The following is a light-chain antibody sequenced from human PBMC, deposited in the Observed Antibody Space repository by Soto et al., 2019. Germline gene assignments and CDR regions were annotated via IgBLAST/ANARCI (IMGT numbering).Light chain of an antibody. CDR3: VQYGGSMT. CDR1: QSLSSNY. CDR2: DIS. V-gene: IGKV3-20*01. J-gene: IGKJ5*01. Sequence: EIVLTQSPGTLSLSPGDTATLSCRASQSLSSNYLAWYQQRPGQAPKLLIYDISSMATGIPDRFSGSGSGTNFTLAIARLDPEDFAVYYCVQYGGSMTFGQGTRREIE.